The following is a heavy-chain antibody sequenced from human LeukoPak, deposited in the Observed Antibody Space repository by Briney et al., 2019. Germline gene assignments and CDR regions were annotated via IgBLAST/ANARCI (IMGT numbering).Heavy chain of an antibody. CDR2: IYYSGST. Sequence: SETLSLTCTVSGGSISSSIYYWGWIRQPPGKGLEWIGSIYYSGSTYSNPSLMSRVTISVDTSKNQFSLKLSSVTAADTAVYYCARLNTRSARVVTATHHDAFDIWGQGTMVTVSS. CDR3: ARLNTRSARVVTATHHDAFDI. V-gene: IGHV4-39*01. CDR1: GGSISSSIYY. J-gene: IGHJ3*02. D-gene: IGHD2-21*02.